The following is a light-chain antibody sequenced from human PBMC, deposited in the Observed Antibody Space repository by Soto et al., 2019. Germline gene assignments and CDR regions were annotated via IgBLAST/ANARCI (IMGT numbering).Light chain of an antibody. CDR2: GAS. V-gene: IGKV3-20*01. CDR3: LQYGSSVWT. Sequence: EIVLTQSPGILSLSPGERATLSCRASQSFSNDFLAWYQQKPGQAPRLLIYGASSRATGIPDRFSGSGSGTDFTLTIPRLEPEDFAVYYCLQYGSSVWTFGQGTKVDI. J-gene: IGKJ1*01. CDR1: QSFSNDF.